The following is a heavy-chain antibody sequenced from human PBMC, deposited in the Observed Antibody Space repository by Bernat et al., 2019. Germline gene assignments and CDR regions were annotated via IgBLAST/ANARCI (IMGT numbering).Heavy chain of an antibody. CDR1: GFSLSNARMG. J-gene: IGHJ5*02. D-gene: IGHD2-21*02. CDR2: IFSNDEK. CDR3: ARRLTYCGGDCYSGSLVRWLDP. Sequence: QVTLKESGPVLVKPTETLTLTCTVSGFSLSNARMGVSWIRQPPGKALEWLAHIFSNDEKSYSTSLKSRLTISKDTSKSQVVLTMTSADRVDRATYCCARRLTYCGGDCYSGSLVRWLDPWGQGTLVTVSS. V-gene: IGHV2-26*01.